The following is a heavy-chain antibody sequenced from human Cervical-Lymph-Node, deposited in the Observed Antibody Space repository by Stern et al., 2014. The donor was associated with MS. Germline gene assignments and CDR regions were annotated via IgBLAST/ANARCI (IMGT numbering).Heavy chain of an antibody. V-gene: IGHV4-4*07. D-gene: IGHD3-22*01. CDR2: VSTSGRI. Sequence: QLQLQESGPGLVKPSETLSLTCTVSGVSIRDHYWSWIRQPAGKGLQWIGRVSTSGRINYNPSLISRVTMSVDTSKNQFSLNLSSVTAADTAVYYCARKGGYFYDGSGSNDAFDIWGQGTVVTVSS. J-gene: IGHJ3*02. CDR3: ARKGGYFYDGSGSNDAFDI. CDR1: GVSIRDHY.